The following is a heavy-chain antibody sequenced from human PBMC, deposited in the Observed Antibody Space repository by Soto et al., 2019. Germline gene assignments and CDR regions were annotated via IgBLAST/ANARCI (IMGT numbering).Heavy chain of an antibody. CDR1: GGSFSGYY. V-gene: IGHV4-34*01. Sequence: SETLSLTCAVYGGSFSGYYWSWIRQPPGKGLEWIGEINHSGSTNYNPSLKSRVTISVDTSKNQFSLKLSSVTAADTAVYYCASGIAAAGTLVDYWGQGTLVTV. J-gene: IGHJ4*02. CDR2: INHSGST. CDR3: ASGIAAAGTLVDY. D-gene: IGHD6-13*01.